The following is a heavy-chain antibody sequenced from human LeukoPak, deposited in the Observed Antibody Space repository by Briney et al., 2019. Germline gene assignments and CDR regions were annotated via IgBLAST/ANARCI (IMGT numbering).Heavy chain of an antibody. CDR2: ISYDGSNK. D-gene: IGHD6-6*01. CDR3: AKDRPQYSSLTELDY. J-gene: IGHJ4*02. CDR1: GFTFSSYG. V-gene: IGHV3-30*18. Sequence: PGRSLRLSCAASGFTFSSYGMHWVRQAPGKGLEWVAVISYDGSNKYYADSVKGRFTISRDNSKNTLYLQMNSLRAEDTAVYYCAKDRPQYSSLTELDYWGQGTLVTVSS.